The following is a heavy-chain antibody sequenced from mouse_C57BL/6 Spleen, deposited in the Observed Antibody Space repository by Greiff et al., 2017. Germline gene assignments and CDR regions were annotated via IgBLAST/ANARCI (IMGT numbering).Heavy chain of an antibody. D-gene: IGHD1-1*01. V-gene: IGHV1-82*01. Sequence: VQVVESGPELVKPGASVKISCKASGYAFSSSWMNWVKQRPGKGLEWIGRIYPGDGDTNYNGKFKGKATLTADKSSSTAYMQLSSLTSEDSAVYFCARTDYGSSYVGAMDYWGQGTSVTVSS. J-gene: IGHJ4*01. CDR3: ARTDYGSSYVGAMDY. CDR1: GYAFSSSW. CDR2: IYPGDGDT.